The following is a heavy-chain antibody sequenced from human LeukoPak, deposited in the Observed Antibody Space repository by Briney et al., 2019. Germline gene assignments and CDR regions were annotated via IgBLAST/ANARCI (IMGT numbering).Heavy chain of an antibody. CDR1: GYTLTELS. V-gene: IGHV1-24*01. Sequence: ASVKVSCKVSGYTLTELSMHSVRQAPGKGLEWMGGFDPEDGETIYAQKFQCRVTMTEDTSTDTAYMELSGLRSEDTAVYYCAAASTKRNWFDPWGQGTLVTVSS. J-gene: IGHJ5*02. CDR3: AAASTKRNWFDP. CDR2: FDPEDGET. D-gene: IGHD6-25*01.